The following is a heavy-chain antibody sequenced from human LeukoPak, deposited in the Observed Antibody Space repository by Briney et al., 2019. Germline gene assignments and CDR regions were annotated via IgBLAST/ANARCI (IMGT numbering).Heavy chain of an antibody. CDR1: GVSFNYYY. CDR2: INHSGYT. V-gene: IGHV4-34*01. J-gene: IGHJ5*01. CDR3: TRMTAGHDS. D-gene: IGHD2-21*02. Sequence: PSETLSLTCAVSGVSFNYYYWSWVRQTPGKGLEWIGEINHSGYTNDSPSLKTRVTLSIDTSRKKFSLNLRSVTVADTGIYYCTRMTAGHDSWGQGTVGTVSS.